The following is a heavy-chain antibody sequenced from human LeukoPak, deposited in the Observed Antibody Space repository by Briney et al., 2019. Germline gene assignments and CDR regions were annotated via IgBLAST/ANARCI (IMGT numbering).Heavy chain of an antibody. CDR3: ARQPSNYFDY. CDR1: GGSFSGYY. CDR2: IYHSGST. J-gene: IGHJ4*02. Sequence: SETLSLTCAVYGGSFSGYYWSWIRQPPGKGLEWIGSIYHSGSTYYNPSLKSRVTISVDTSKNQFSLKLSSVTAADTAVYYCARQPSNYFDYWGQGTLVTVSS. D-gene: IGHD4-11*01. V-gene: IGHV4-34*01.